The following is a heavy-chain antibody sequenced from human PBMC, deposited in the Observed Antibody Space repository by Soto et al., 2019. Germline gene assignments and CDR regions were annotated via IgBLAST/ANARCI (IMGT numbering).Heavy chain of an antibody. CDR3: ARRSVSSGYYYSDY. D-gene: IGHD3-22*01. V-gene: IGHV4-31*03. CDR1: GVSISSGGYY. CDR2: IYYSGST. Sequence: SETLSLSCTVSGVSISSGGYYWSWIRQHPGKGLEWIGYIYYSGSTYYNPSLKSRVTISVDTSKNQFSLKLSSVTAADTAVYYCARRSVSSGYYYSDYWGQGTLVTVSS. J-gene: IGHJ4*02.